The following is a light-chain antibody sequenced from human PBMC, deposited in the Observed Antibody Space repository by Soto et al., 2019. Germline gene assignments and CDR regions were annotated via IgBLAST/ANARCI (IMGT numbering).Light chain of an antibody. J-gene: IGLJ1*01. CDR1: SSDVGDYNY. CDR3: SSYTSNTTRV. V-gene: IGLV2-14*01. Sequence: QAALTQPASLSGSPGQSITISCTGTSSDVGDYNYVSWYQQHPGKAPKLMIYDVSNRPSGVSNRFSGSKSVSTASLTISGLQAEDEADYYCSSYTSNTTRVFGTGTKLTVL. CDR2: DVS.